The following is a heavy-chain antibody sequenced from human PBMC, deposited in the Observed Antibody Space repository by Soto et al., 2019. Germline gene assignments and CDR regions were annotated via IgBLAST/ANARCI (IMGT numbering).Heavy chain of an antibody. CDR3: ARAVGVGYSSGYYYAFFDY. V-gene: IGHV3-33*01. D-gene: IGHD3-22*01. J-gene: IGHJ4*02. CDR2: IWYDGSNK. Sequence: QVQLVESGGGVVQPGRSLRLSCAASGFTFSSYGMHWVRQAPGKGLEWVAVIWYDGSNKYYADSVKGRFTISRDNSKNTLYLQMNSLRAEDTAVYYCARAVGVGYSSGYYYAFFDYWGQGTLVTVS. CDR1: GFTFSSYG.